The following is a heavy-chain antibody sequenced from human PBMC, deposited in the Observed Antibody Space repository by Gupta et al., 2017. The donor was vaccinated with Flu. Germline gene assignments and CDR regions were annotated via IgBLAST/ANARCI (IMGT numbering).Heavy chain of an antibody. Sequence: ILSGTYYWGWIRQPRGRGLDWIGSIYYVGTASDNPSLKSRVTISVDTAKKQVYLKIKCVYDTDTAVYYWPRLGYKSSWVDSWVQGPLFHVS. CDR2: IYYVGTA. J-gene: IGHJ4*02. CDR3: PRLGYKSSWVDS. V-gene: IGHV4-39*01. D-gene: IGHD6-13*01. CDR1: ILSGTYY.